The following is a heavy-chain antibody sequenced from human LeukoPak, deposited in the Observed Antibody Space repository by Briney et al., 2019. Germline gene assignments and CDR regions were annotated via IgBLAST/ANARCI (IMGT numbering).Heavy chain of an antibody. J-gene: IGHJ4*02. V-gene: IGHV3-30*18. CDR1: GFTFSSYG. Sequence: GGSLRLSCAASGFTFSSYGMHWVRQAPGKGLEWVAVISYDGSNKYYADPVKGRFTISRDNSKNTLYLQMDSLRAEDTAVYYCAKYRGSGWYYFDYWGQGTLVTVSS. D-gene: IGHD6-19*01. CDR3: AKYRGSGWYYFDY. CDR2: ISYDGSNK.